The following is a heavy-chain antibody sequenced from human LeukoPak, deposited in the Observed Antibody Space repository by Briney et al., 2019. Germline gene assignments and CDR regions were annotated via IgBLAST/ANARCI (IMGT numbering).Heavy chain of an antibody. V-gene: IGHV4-4*07. D-gene: IGHD6-19*01. CDR3: ARGGTSGWYPYYFDY. CDR1: GGSISSYY. Sequence: SETLSPTCTVSGGSISSYYWSWIRQPAGKGLEWIGRIYTSGSTNYNPSLKSRVTMSVDTSKNQFSLKLSSVAAADTAVYYCARGGTSGWYPYYFDYWGQGTLVTVSS. CDR2: IYTSGST. J-gene: IGHJ4*02.